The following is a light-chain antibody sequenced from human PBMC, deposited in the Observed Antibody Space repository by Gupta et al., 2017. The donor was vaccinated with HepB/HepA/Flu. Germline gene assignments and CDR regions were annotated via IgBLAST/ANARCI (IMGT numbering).Light chain of an antibody. CDR1: SLRSYF. Sequence: SSELTQDPAVSVALGQTVRITCQGDSLRSYFASWYQQKPGQAPLLVVYGQDKRPSGIPDRFSGSRSGNTASLTIAGAQAEDEPDYYCNSRDSSGNHLVVFGGGTKLTVL. V-gene: IGLV3-19*01. CDR2: GQD. CDR3: NSRDSSGNHLVV. J-gene: IGLJ3*02.